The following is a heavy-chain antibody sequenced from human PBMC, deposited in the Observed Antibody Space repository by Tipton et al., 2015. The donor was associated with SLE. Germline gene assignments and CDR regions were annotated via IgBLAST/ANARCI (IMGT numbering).Heavy chain of an antibody. CDR1: GDSISNSY. J-gene: IGHJ2*01. Sequence: TLSLTCTVSGDSISNSYWSWIRQPPGQGLQWIGYIHYTGSSSYNPSLKSRVTISIDTSKNQFSLSLTSMTTADTAMYYCAREGHSGNYYNYWYFDLWGRGTLVTVSS. CDR3: AREGHSGNYYNYWYFDL. V-gene: IGHV4-59*12. CDR2: IHYTGSS. D-gene: IGHD5-12*01.